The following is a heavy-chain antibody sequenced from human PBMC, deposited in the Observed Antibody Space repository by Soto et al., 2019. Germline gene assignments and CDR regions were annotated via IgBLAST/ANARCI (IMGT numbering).Heavy chain of an antibody. Sequence: QVQLVQSGAEVKKPGSSVKISCKASGGSFSSFSITWVRQAPRQRLEWMGGTIPNFGTADYAQNFQDRLTLNADEKTRTADKELRSLRSEDTAVYFCARGCSHADSSGYYMYLDDWGQGTPVTVSS. J-gene: IGHJ4*02. V-gene: IGHV1-69*01. CDR3: ARGCSHADSSGYYMYLDD. D-gene: IGHD3-22*01. CDR1: GGSFSSFS. CDR2: TIPNFGTA.